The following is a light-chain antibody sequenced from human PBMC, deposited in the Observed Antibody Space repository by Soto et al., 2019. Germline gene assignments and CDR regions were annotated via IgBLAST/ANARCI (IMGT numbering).Light chain of an antibody. V-gene: IGLV2-14*03. CDR1: SSDVGGYNH. J-gene: IGLJ2*01. CDR3: NSYTSTNTLV. Sequence: QSALTQPASVSGSPGQSITISCTGTSSDVGGYNHVSWYQQHPGKAPKLMIYDVTDRPSGVSNRFSRSKSGNTASLAISGLQAEDEDDYYCNSYTSTNTLVFGGGTKLTVL. CDR2: DVT.